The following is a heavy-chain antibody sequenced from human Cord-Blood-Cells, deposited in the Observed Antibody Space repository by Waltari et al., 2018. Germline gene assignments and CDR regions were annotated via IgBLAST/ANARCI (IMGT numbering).Heavy chain of an antibody. CDR1: GFTFSSYW. D-gene: IGHD6-13*01. J-gene: IGHJ6*02. Sequence: EVQLVESGGGLVQPGGSLRLSCVASGFTFSSYWMSWVRQAPGKGLAWVANIKQDGSEKYYVDSVKGRFTISRDNAKNSLYLQMNSLRAEDTAVYYCARELERIFSSSWYYYYYGMDVWGQGTTVTVSS. V-gene: IGHV3-7*01. CDR2: IKQDGSEK. CDR3: ARELERIFSSSWYYYYYGMDV.